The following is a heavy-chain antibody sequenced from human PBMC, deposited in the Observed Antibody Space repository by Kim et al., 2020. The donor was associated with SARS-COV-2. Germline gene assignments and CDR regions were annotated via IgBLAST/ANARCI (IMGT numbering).Heavy chain of an antibody. J-gene: IGHJ4*02. D-gene: IGHD3-16*01. CDR2: IKGDGSDT. CDR1: GFIFRDFW. Sequence: GGSLRLSCAGSGFIFRDFWVNWVRQTPGKGLEWLAKIKGDGSDTYYVDSVKGRFTISRDNTENSLYLHMNSLRADDTGIYFCARGHYYDYARGQGTPVTVSS. V-gene: IGHV3-7*01. CDR3: ARGHYYDYA.